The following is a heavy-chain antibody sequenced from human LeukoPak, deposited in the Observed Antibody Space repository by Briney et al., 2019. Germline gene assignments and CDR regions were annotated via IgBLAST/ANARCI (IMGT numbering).Heavy chain of an antibody. V-gene: IGHV4-61*01. D-gene: IGHD3-3*01. J-gene: IGHJ5*02. CDR3: ARAPTITIFGVVIKQAWFDP. Sequence: SETLSLTCTVSGGSVSSGSYYWSWIRQPPGKGLEWIGYIYYSGSTNYNPSLKSRVTISVDTSKYQFSLKLSSVTAADTAVYYCARAPTITIFGVVIKQAWFDPWGQGTLVTVSS. CDR1: GGSVSSGSYY. CDR2: IYYSGST.